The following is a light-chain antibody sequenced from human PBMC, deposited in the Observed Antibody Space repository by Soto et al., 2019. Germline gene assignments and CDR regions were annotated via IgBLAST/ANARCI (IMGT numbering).Light chain of an antibody. CDR3: SSYTSSSTLNYV. Sequence: QSVLTQPASVSGSPGQSITISCTGTSSDVGGYNYVSWYQQHPSKAPKLMIYDVSNRPSGVSNRFSGSKSGNTASLTISGLQAEDEADYYCSSYTSSSTLNYVFGTGTKVTVL. CDR2: DVS. CDR1: SSDVGGYNY. V-gene: IGLV2-14*01. J-gene: IGLJ1*01.